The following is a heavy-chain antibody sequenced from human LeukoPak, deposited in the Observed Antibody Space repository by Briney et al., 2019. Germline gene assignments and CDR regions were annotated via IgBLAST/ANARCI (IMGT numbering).Heavy chain of an antibody. V-gene: IGHV1-46*01. CDR1: GYTFTSCY. Sequence: ASVKVSCKASGYTFTSCYMHWVRQAPGQGLEWMGIINPSGGSTSYAQKFQGRVTMTRDTSTSTVYMELSSLRSEDTAVYYCARGPGILSPGSYYFDYWGQGTLVTVSS. CDR2: INPSGGST. D-gene: IGHD1-26*01. CDR3: ARGPGILSPGSYYFDY. J-gene: IGHJ4*02.